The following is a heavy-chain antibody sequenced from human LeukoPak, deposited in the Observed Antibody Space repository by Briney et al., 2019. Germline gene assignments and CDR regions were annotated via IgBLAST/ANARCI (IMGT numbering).Heavy chain of an antibody. CDR1: GGSISSYY. D-gene: IGHD3-10*01. V-gene: IGHV4-59*01. Sequence: PSETLSLTCTVSGGSISSYYWSWIRQPPGKGLEWIGYIYYSGSTNYNPSLKSRVTISVDTSKNQFSLKLSSVTAADTAVYYCASVITSLGWFDPWGQGTLVTVSS. J-gene: IGHJ5*02. CDR2: IYYSGST. CDR3: ASVITSLGWFDP.